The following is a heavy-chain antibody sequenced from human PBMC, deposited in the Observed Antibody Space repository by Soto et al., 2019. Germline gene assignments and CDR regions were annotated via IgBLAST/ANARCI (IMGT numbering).Heavy chain of an antibody. J-gene: IGHJ4*02. D-gene: IGHD6-13*01. CDR2: IYHSGST. V-gene: IGHV4-4*02. CDR1: GGSISSSNW. CDR3: ARGKTVAAAGTFDY. Sequence: LSLTCAVSGGSISSSNWWSWVRQPPGKGLEWIGEIYHSGSTNYNPSLKSRVTISVDKSKNQFSLKLSSVTAADTAVYYCARGKTVAAAGTFDYWGQGTLVTVSS.